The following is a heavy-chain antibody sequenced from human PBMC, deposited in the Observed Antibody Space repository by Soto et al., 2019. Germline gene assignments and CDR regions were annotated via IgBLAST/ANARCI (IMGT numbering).Heavy chain of an antibody. Sequence: SETLSLTCNVSGGSISGYYWSWIRQSPGKGLEYIGYIYYRGSTNYNSSLKSRVTMSVDTSRNQFSLKMNSVTAADTAVYYCARQQLLPFYYALDVWGEGTTVTVSS. CDR2: IYYRGST. CDR1: GGSISGYY. V-gene: IGHV4-59*01. CDR3: ARQQLLPFYYALDV. J-gene: IGHJ6*04. D-gene: IGHD1-26*01.